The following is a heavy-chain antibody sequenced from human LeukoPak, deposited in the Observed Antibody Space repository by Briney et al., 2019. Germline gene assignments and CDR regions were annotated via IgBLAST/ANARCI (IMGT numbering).Heavy chain of an antibody. Sequence: GESLKISFKASGXRFTSYWIGWVRQMPGKGLECMGIIHPGDSETRYSPSFQGQVAISADKSISTAYLQWSGLKASDTAMYYCARRLGATQPYFDFWGQGALVTVSS. J-gene: IGHJ4*02. CDR3: ARRLGATQPYFDF. D-gene: IGHD1-26*01. V-gene: IGHV5-51*01. CDR2: IHPGDSET. CDR1: GXRFTSYW.